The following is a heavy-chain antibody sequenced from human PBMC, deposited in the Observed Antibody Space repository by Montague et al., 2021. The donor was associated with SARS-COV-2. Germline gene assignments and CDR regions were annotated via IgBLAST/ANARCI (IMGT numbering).Heavy chain of an antibody. CDR2: INRGGAP. V-gene: IGHV4-34*01. CDR3: ARGRPVQGSFRHFDSISSGALDI. CDR1: RGSFSNYY. J-gene: IGHJ3*02. D-gene: IGHD3-9*01. Sequence: SETLSLTCAVSRGSFSNYYWTWIRQSPGKGLEWIGEINRGGAPNYTPSLKSRVTISLDTSKKQISLKLNSVTVADTAVFFCARGRPVQGSFRHFDSISSGALDIWAQGSLVIVSS.